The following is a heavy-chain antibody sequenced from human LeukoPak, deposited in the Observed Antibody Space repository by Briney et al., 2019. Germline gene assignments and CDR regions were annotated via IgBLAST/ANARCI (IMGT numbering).Heavy chain of an antibody. Sequence: ASVKVSCKASGYTFHSYDLNWVRQATGQGLEWMGWMNPNSGNTGYAQKFQGRGTMTRNTSISTAYMELSSLRSDDTAVYYCARQSTAMADYWGQGTLVTVSS. CDR2: MNPNSGNT. V-gene: IGHV1-8*01. D-gene: IGHD5-18*01. J-gene: IGHJ4*02. CDR1: GYTFHSYD. CDR3: ARQSTAMADY.